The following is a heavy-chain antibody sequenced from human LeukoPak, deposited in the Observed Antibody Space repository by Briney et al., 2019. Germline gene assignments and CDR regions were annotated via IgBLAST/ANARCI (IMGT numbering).Heavy chain of an antibody. CDR2: ISAYNGNT. J-gene: IGHJ4*02. Sequence: ASVKVSCKASGYTFTSYGTSWVRQAPGQGLEWMGWISAYNGNTNYAQKFQGRVTITADESTSTAYMELSSLRSEDTAVYYCASQMRLYDYVWGSYRGFDYWGQGTLVTVSS. D-gene: IGHD3-16*02. CDR1: GYTFTSYG. CDR3: ASQMRLYDYVWGSYRGFDY. V-gene: IGHV1-18*01.